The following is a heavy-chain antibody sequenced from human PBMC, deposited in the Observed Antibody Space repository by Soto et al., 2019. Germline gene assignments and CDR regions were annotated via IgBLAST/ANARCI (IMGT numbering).Heavy chain of an antibody. J-gene: IGHJ2*01. V-gene: IGHV1-69*02. D-gene: IGHD3-22*01. CDR2: IIPILGIA. Sequence: QVQLVQSGAEVKKSGSSVKVSCKASGGTFSSYTISWVRQAPGQGLEWMGRIIPILGIANYAQKFQGRVTITADKSTSTDYMELSSLRSEDTAVYYCARDPTYYYDSSGYFDLWGRGTLVTVSS. CDR1: GGTFSSYT. CDR3: ARDPTYYYDSSGYFDL.